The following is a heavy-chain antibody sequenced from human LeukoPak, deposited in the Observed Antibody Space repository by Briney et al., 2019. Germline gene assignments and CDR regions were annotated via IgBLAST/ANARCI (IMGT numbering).Heavy chain of an antibody. CDR2: ISGSGGST. J-gene: IGHJ4*02. D-gene: IGHD2-2*01. V-gene: IGHV3-23*01. CDR1: GFTFSSYA. Sequence: GGSLRLSCAASGFTFSSYAMSWVRQAPGKGLEWVSAISGSGGSTYYADSVKGRFTISRDNSENTLYLQMNSLRAEDTAVYYCAKDGTRPAAMRYLDYWGQGTLVTVSS. CDR3: AKDGTRPAAMRYLDY.